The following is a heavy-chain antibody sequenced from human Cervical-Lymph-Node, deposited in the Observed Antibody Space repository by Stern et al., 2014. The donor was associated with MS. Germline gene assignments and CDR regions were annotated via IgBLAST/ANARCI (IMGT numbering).Heavy chain of an antibody. D-gene: IGHD3-3*01. Sequence: VQLVESGGGVVQPGRSLRLSCAASGFTFSSYAMHWVRQAPGKGLEWVAVISYDGSNKYYADSVKGRFTISRDNSTTTLYVKMNSLRAEDTAVYYCAREGYYGGSRWYFDLWGRGTLVTVSS. CDR3: AREGYYGGSRWYFDL. V-gene: IGHV3-30*17. J-gene: IGHJ2*01. CDR1: GFTFSSYA. CDR2: ISYDGSNK.